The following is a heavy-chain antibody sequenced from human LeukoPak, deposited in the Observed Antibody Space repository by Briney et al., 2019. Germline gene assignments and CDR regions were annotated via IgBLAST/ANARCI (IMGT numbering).Heavy chain of an antibody. CDR2: FDPEEGET. Sequence: ASVKVSCKVSGYTLTKFSIHWVRQAPGEGLEWMAGFDPEEGETIFAQRFQGRVTMTEDTSTDTAYMELSSLRSDDTAVYYCAILHPASTYSDGNDVDHWGQGTLVIVSS. CDR1: GYTLTKFS. CDR3: AILHPASTYSDGNDVDH. J-gene: IGHJ4*02. V-gene: IGHV1-24*01. D-gene: IGHD3-22*01.